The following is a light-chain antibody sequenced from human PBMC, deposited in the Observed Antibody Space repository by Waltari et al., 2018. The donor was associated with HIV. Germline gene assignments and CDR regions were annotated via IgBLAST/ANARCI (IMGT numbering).Light chain of an antibody. CDR3: AAWDDSLNGHYV. CDR2: SNN. V-gene: IGLV1-44*01. CDR1: SPNIGSNT. J-gene: IGLJ1*01. Sequence: QSVLTQPPSASGTPGQRVIISCSGTSPNIGSNTVNWYQPLPGTAPKLLIYSNNQRPSGVPDRFSGSKSGTSASLAISGLQSEDEADYYCAAWDDSLNGHYVFGTGTKVTVL.